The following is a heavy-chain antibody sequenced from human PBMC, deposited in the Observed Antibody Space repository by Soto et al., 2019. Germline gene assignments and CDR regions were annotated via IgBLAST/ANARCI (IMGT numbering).Heavy chain of an antibody. V-gene: IGHV5-51*01. CDR1: GYRFTSYW. CDR3: ARKDKSGYFNWFDP. CDR2: IFPSDSDT. J-gene: IGHJ5*02. D-gene: IGHD3-22*01. Sequence: GESLKISCRTSGYRFTSYWIAWVRQMPGKGLEWMGIIFPSDSDTRYSPSFQGQVTISADRSTSTVFLQWASLKASDTAVYFCARKDKSGYFNWFDPWGNGTMVTVSS.